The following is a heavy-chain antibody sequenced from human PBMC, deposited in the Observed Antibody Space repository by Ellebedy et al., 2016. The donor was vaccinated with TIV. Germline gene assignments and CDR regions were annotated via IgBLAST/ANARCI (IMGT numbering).Heavy chain of an antibody. D-gene: IGHD4-17*01. CDR1: EFSFRSYW. V-gene: IGHV3-7*03. CDR2: IRQDGDEK. J-gene: IGHJ6*02. CDR3: ARDGAYGDHDYCYYSGMGV. Sequence: GESLKISCAASEFSFRSYWMTWVRQAPGKGLEGVASIRQDGDEKYKVDSVKGRFTISRDNAKRSLFLQMDSLEAEDTAVYYSARDGAYGDHDYCYYSGMGVWGQGTTVTVSS.